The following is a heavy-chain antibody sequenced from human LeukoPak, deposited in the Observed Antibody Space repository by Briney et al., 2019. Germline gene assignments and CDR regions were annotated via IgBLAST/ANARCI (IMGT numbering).Heavy chain of an antibody. CDR3: ARAAVTWIAVAGVDY. Sequence: WASVKVSCKASGYTFTGYSMHWVRQAPGQGLEWMGWINPNSGGTNYAQKFQGRVTMTRDTSISTAYMELSRLRSDDTAVYYCARAAVTWIAVAGVDYWGQGTLVTVSS. D-gene: IGHD6-19*01. CDR2: INPNSGGT. V-gene: IGHV1-2*02. CDR1: GYTFTGYS. J-gene: IGHJ4*02.